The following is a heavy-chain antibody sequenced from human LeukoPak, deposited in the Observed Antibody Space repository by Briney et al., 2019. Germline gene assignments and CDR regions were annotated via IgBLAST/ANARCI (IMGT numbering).Heavy chain of an antibody. D-gene: IGHD3-10*01. V-gene: IGHV4-59*01. CDR2: IYYSGST. J-gene: IGHJ6*02. CDR3: ARVRFGGYYGSGSYYNQSYYYYGMDV. Sequence: SETLSLTCTVSGGSISSYYWSWIRQPPGKGLEWIGYIYYSGSTNYNPSLKSRVTISVDTSKNQFSLKLSSVTAADTAVYYCARVRFGGYYGSGSYYNQSYYYYGMDVWGQGTTVTVSS. CDR1: GGSISSYY.